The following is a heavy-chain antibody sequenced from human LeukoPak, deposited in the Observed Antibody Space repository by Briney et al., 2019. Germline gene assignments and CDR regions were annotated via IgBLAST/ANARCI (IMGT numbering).Heavy chain of an antibody. CDR1: GYTFTGYY. CDR2: INPNSGGT. Sequence: ASVKVSCKASGYTFTGYYMHWVRQAPGQGLEWMGWINPNSGGTNYAQKFQGRVTMTRDTSISTAYMELSRLRSDDTAVYYCASASWDYVRGSCRSKDDYWGQGTLVTVSS. CDR3: ASASWDYVRGSCRSKDDY. V-gene: IGHV1-2*02. D-gene: IGHD3-16*02. J-gene: IGHJ4*02.